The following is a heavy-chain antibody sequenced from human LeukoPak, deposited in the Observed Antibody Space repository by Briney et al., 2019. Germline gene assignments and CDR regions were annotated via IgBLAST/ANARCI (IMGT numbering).Heavy chain of an antibody. V-gene: IGHV4-38-2*02. CDR3: ARGAARPSYDAFDI. CDR1: GYSISSGYY. Sequence: PSETLSLTCTVSGYSISSGYYWGWIRQPPGKGLEWIGSIYHSGSTYYNPSLKSRVTISVDTSKNQFSLKLSSVTAADTAVYYCARGAARPSYDAFDIWGQGTMVTVSS. CDR2: IYHSGST. J-gene: IGHJ3*02. D-gene: IGHD6-6*01.